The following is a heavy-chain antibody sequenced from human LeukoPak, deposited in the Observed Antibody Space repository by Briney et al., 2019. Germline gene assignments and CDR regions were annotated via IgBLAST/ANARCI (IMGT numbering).Heavy chain of an antibody. CDR2: MNPNSGNT. V-gene: IGHV1-8*01. D-gene: IGHD2-15*01. Sequence: ASVKVSCKASGYTFTSYDINWVRRATGQGLEWMGWMNPNSGNTGYAHKFQGRVTMTRNTAISTAYMELTSLRSDDTAVYYCAGVAGPIDYWGQGTLVTVSS. CDR1: GYTFTSYD. J-gene: IGHJ4*02. CDR3: AGVAGPIDY.